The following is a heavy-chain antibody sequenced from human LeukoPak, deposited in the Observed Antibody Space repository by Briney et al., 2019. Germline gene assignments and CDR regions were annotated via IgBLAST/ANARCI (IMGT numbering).Heavy chain of an antibody. CDR1: GYTFTGHY. V-gene: IGHV1-2*02. Sequence: ASVKVSCKASGYTFTGHYMHWVRQAPGQGLEWMGWINPNCGDTNFAQKFQGRVTMTRDTSISTVYMELSRLRSDDTAVYYCARDVGWFDPWGQGTLVTVSS. CDR2: INPNCGDT. D-gene: IGHD1-26*01. J-gene: IGHJ5*02. CDR3: ARDVGWFDP.